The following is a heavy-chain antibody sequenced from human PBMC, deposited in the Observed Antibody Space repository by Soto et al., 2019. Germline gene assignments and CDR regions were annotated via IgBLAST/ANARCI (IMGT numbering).Heavy chain of an antibody. CDR3: ARDTYSGYDFGL. Sequence: QLQLQESGPGLVKPWETLSLTCSVSGGSISSSNYYWSWVRQPPGKGLEWIGYIPSRGRPFYNPSLTSRGTISADTSKNQLSLQLTSVTAADTAVYYCARDTYSGYDFGLWGQGTLVTVSS. CDR2: IPSRGRP. CDR1: GGSISSSNYY. J-gene: IGHJ5*02. D-gene: IGHD5-12*01. V-gene: IGHV4-30-4*01.